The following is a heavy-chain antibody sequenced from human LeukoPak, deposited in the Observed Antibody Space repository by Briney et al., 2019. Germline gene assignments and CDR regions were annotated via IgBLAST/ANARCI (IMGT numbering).Heavy chain of an antibody. CDR3: AKDTPGDGKPDDS. CDR1: GFIFSNYA. V-gene: IGHV3-23*01. J-gene: IGHJ4*02. CDR2: ISSGGSRT. D-gene: IGHD3-16*01. Sequence: GGSLRLSCAASGFIFSNYAVSWVRQAPGKGLEWVSVISSGGSRTFYADSVRGRFTFSRDNFKNTLYLQMNSLRAEDTAMYYCAKDTPGDGKPDDSWGQGTLVTVSS.